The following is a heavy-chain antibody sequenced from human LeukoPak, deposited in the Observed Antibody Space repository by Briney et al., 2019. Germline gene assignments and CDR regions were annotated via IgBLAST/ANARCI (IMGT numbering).Heavy chain of an antibody. CDR3: ARIGYYYDSSGSSHDAFDI. Sequence: ASVKVSCKASGDTFTSYYLHWVRQGPGQGLEWMGIINPSGGSTSYAQRFQGRVTMTRDMSTSTVYMELSSLRSEDTAVYYCARIGYYYDSSGSSHDAFDIWGQGTMVTVSS. V-gene: IGHV1-46*01. J-gene: IGHJ3*02. CDR1: GDTFTSYY. CDR2: INPSGGST. D-gene: IGHD3-22*01.